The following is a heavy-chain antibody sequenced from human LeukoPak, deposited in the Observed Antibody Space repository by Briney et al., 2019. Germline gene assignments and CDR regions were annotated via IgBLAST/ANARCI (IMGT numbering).Heavy chain of an antibody. CDR1: GGTFSSYA. V-gene: IGHV1-69*04. CDR2: IIPILGIA. Sequence: SVKVSCKASGGTFSSYAISWVRRAPGQGLEWMGRIIPILGIANYAQKFQGRVTITADKSTSTAYMELSSLRSEDTAVYYCARTWDIVVVVVDYGMDVWGQGTTVTVSS. J-gene: IGHJ6*02. D-gene: IGHD2-15*01. CDR3: ARTWDIVVVVVDYGMDV.